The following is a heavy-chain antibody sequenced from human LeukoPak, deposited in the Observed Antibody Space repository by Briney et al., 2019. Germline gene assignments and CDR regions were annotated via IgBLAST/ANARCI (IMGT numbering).Heavy chain of an antibody. V-gene: IGHV4-34*01. CDR2: INHSGST. CDR3: ATGQVKYQGLSTYYYYYYMDV. Sequence: SETLSLTCAVYGGSFSGYYWSWIRQRPGKGLEWIGEINHSGSTNYNPSLKSRVTISVDTSKNQFSLKLTSVTAADTAVYYCATGQVKYQGLSTYYYYYYMDVWGKGTTVTVSS. J-gene: IGHJ6*03. CDR1: GGSFSGYY. D-gene: IGHD2-2*01.